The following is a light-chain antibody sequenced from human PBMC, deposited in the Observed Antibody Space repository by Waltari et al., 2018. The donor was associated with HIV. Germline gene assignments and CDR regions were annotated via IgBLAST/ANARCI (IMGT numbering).Light chain of an antibody. V-gene: IGKV2-28*01. J-gene: IGKJ5*01. Sequence: DVLLTQSPASLAATPGESAAISCKSNQTLLHQNGKNYLDWYVKKSGQTPQWLMYMASKLAAGVPVRFSGSGSGTDFTLKISRVESEDVGLYYCMQALHTPITFGQGTRLEI. CDR1: QTLLHQNGKNY. CDR3: MQALHTPIT. CDR2: MAS.